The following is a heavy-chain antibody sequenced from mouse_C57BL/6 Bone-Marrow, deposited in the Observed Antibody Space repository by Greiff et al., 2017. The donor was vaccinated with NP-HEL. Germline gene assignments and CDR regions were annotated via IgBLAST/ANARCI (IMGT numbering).Heavy chain of an antibody. CDR3: ARSRGYGSSYEGWYFDV. V-gene: IGHV1-50*01. CDR2: IDPSDSYT. J-gene: IGHJ1*03. D-gene: IGHD1-1*01. CDR1: GYTFTSYW. Sequence: QVQLQQPGAELVKPGASVKLSCKASGYTFTSYWMQWVKQRPGQGLEWIGEIDPSDSYTNYNQKFKGKATLTVDTSSSTAYMQLSSLTSEDSAVYYGARSRGYGSSYEGWYFDVWGTGNTVTVSS.